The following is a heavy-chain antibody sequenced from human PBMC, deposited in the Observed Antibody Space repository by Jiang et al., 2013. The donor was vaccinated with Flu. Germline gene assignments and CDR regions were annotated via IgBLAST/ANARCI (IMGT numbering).Heavy chain of an antibody. CDR2: FDPEDGET. D-gene: IGHD1-26*01. J-gene: IGHJ4*02. CDR3: ATISSSLPGGSYYDYFDY. Sequence: SGAEVKKPGASVKVSCKVSGYTLTELSMHWVRQAPGKGLEWMGGFDPEDGETIYAQKFQGRVTMTEDTSTDTAYMELSSLRSEDTAVYYCATISSSLPGGSYYDYFDYWGQGTLVTVSS. V-gene: IGHV1-24*01. CDR1: GYTLTELS.